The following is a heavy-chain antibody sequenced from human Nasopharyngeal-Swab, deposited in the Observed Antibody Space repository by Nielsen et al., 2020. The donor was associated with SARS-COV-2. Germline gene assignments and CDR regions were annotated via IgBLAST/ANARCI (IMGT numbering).Heavy chain of an antibody. CDR1: GGSISSSSYY. Sequence: GSLRLSCTVSGGSISSSSYYWGWIRQPPGKGLEWIGSIYYSGSTNYNPSLKSRVTISVDTSKNQFSLKLSSVTAADTAVYYCARAYSSSWYPGYYYYGMDVWGQGTTVTVSS. D-gene: IGHD6-13*01. J-gene: IGHJ6*02. CDR3: ARAYSSSWYPGYYYYGMDV. V-gene: IGHV4-39*07. CDR2: IYYSGST.